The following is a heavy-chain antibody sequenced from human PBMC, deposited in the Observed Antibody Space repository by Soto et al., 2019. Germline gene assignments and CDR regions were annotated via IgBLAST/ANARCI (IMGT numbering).Heavy chain of an antibody. J-gene: IGHJ5*02. D-gene: IGHD6-13*01. Sequence: GGSLRLSCAASGFTFSSYAMSWVRQAPGKGLEWVSAISGSGGSTYYADSVKGRFTISRDNSKNTLYLQMNSLRAEDPAVYYCAKGLRIDSSWPNEHWFDPWGQGTLVTVSS. V-gene: IGHV3-23*01. CDR2: ISGSGGST. CDR3: AKGLRIDSSWPNEHWFDP. CDR1: GFTFSSYA.